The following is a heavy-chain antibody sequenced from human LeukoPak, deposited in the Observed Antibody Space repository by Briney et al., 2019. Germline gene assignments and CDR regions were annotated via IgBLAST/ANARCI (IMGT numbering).Heavy chain of an antibody. CDR3: ARSKGAGYYYGSGSPPRFDY. CDR2: IYSGGST. Sequence: PGGSLRLSCAASGFTVSSNYMSWVRQAPGKGLEWVSVIYSGGSTYYADSVKGRFTISRDNSKNTLYLQMNSLRAEDTAVYYCARSKGAGYYYGSGSPPRFDYWAREPWSPSPQ. J-gene: IGHJ4*02. CDR1: GFTVSSNY. D-gene: IGHD3-10*01. V-gene: IGHV3-53*01.